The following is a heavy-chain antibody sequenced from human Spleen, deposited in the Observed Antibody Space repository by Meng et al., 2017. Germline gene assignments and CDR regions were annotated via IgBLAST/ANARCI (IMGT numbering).Heavy chain of an antibody. CDR3: ARGNSMVRGSPYNWFDP. V-gene: IGHV4-61*02. CDR1: GGSISS. J-gene: IGHJ5*02. Sequence: SETLSLTCTVSGGSISSYISSNWWSWIRQPAGRGLEWIGRISTSGSTSYNPSLQSRVTMSVDTSKNQFSLKLRSVPAADTAVYYCARGNSMVRGSPYNWFDPWGQGTLVTVSS. D-gene: IGHD3-10*01. CDR2: ISTSGST.